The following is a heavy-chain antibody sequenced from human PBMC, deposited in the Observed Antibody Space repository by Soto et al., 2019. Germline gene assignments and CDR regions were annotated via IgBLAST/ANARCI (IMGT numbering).Heavy chain of an antibody. CDR2: IIPIFGTT. CDR1: GDIFSGYS. V-gene: IGHV1-69*14. D-gene: IGHD5-12*01. J-gene: IGHJ4*02. Sequence: QVQLVQSGAEVKKPGSSVKVSCKTSGDIFSGYSISWVRQAPGQGLEWMGGIIPIFGTTNYAQRFHGRVTMTADKSTSTVYMELYSLKSEDTAVYYCARDLGSGYDSGDYWGQGTLVTFSS. CDR3: ARDLGSGYDSGDY.